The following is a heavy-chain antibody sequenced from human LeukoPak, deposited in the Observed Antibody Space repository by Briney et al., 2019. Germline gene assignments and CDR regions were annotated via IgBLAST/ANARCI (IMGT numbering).Heavy chain of an antibody. J-gene: IGHJ4*02. Sequence: ASVKVSCKASGYTFTSYYMHWVRQAPGQGLEWMGIINPSGGSTSYAQKFQGRVTMTRDMSTSTVYMELSSLRSEDTAVYYCAKSFGPVIAAAGTGADWGQGILVTVSS. CDR3: AKSFGPVIAAAGTGAD. CDR1: GYTFTSYY. V-gene: IGHV1-46*01. D-gene: IGHD6-13*01. CDR2: INPSGGST.